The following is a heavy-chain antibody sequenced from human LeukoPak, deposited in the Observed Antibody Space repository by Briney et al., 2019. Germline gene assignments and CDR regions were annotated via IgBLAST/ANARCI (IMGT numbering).Heavy chain of an antibody. D-gene: IGHD6-13*01. V-gene: IGHV1-8*03. CDR1: GYTFTSYD. Sequence: ASVKVSCKASGYTFTSYDINWVRQATGQGLEWMGWMNPNSGNTGYAQKFQGRVTITRNTSISTAYMELSSLRSEDTAVYYCARGIAAGGAFDIWGQETMVTVSS. CDR3: ARGIAAGGAFDI. J-gene: IGHJ3*02. CDR2: MNPNSGNT.